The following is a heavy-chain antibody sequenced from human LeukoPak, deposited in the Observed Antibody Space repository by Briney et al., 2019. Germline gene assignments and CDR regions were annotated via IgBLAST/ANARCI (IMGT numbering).Heavy chain of an antibody. CDR3: AREGIAVAAPYYYYYMHV. J-gene: IGHJ6*03. D-gene: IGHD6-19*01. CDR2: IYYSGST. CDR1: GGSISSYY. V-gene: IGHV4-59*01. Sequence: ASVTLSLTCTVPGGSISSYYWSWIRQPPGKGLEWIGYIYYSGSTNYNPSLKSRVTISVDTSKNQFSLKLSSVTAADTAVYYCAREGIAVAAPYYYYYMHVWVKGTTVTVSS.